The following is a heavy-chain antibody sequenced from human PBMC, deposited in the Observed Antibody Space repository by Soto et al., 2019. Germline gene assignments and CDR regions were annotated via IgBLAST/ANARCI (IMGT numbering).Heavy chain of an antibody. D-gene: IGHD4-17*01. CDR3: NKDRANYGAEYFQN. J-gene: IGHJ1*01. CDR1: GFTFTNAW. Sequence: GWSLRLSCAASGFTFTNAWMSWVRHAPGKGLEWVGRIKSKTDGGTTDYAAPVKGRFTISRDDSKNTLYLQMNSLKTEDTAVYYCNKDRANYGAEYFQNWRPGTLVTVSS. V-gene: IGHV3-15*01. CDR2: IKSKTDGGTT.